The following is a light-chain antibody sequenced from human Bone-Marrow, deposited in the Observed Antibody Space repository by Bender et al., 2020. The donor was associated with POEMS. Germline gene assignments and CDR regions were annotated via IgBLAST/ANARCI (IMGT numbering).Light chain of an antibody. J-gene: IGLJ1*01. V-gene: IGLV3-1*01. Sequence: SYELTQPPSVSVSPGQTASITCSGDKLGYKSPGWYQQKPGQSPVLVIYDDRDRPSGIPERISGSNSGDTATLTITRVEAGDEADYYCHVWDSRSKSYVFGGGTKVTAL. CDR3: HVWDSRSKSYV. CDR2: DDR. CDR1: KLGYKS.